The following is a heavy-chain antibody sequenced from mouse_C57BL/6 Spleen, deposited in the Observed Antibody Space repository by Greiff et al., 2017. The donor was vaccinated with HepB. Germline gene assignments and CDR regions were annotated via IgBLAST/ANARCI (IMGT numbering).Heavy chain of an antibody. CDR1: GFTFSDYY. D-gene: IGHD2-1*01. CDR3: ARDRGYYGNYYAMDY. J-gene: IGHJ4*01. CDR2: INYDGSST. Sequence: EVQLQQSEGGLVQPGSSMKLSCTASGFTFSDYYMAWVRQVPEKGLEWVANINYDGSSTYYLDSLKSRFIISRDNAKNILYLQMSSLKSEDTATYYCARDRGYYGNYYAMDYWGQGTSVTVSS. V-gene: IGHV5-16*01.